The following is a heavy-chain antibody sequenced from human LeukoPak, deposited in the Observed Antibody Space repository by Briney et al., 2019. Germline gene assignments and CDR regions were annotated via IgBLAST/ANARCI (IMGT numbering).Heavy chain of an antibody. CDR3: AKSRLTPHP. CDR1: GFTFSSYA. CDR2: IGGSGSST. Sequence: PGGSLRLSCAASGFTFSSYAMSWVRQAPGKGLEWVSAIGGSGSSTFYADSVKGRFTVSRDNSKNTPYLQMSSLRAEDTAVYYCAKSRLTPHPWGQGTLVTVSS. V-gene: IGHV3-23*01. D-gene: IGHD1-14*01. J-gene: IGHJ5*02.